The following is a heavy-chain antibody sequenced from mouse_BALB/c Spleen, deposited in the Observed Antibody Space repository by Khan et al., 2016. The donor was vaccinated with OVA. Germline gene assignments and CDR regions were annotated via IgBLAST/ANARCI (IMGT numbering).Heavy chain of an antibody. CDR2: IDPANGNT. J-gene: IGHJ4*01. V-gene: IGHV14-3*02. CDR1: GFNIKDTY. Sequence: EVQLQESGAELVKPGASVKLSCTASGFNIKDTYMHWVKQRPEQGLEWIGRIDPANGNTKYDPKFQGKATITADTSSNTAYLQLSSLTYEDTAVYYCASLRNYYAMDYWGQGTSVTVSS. CDR3: ASLRNYYAMDY. D-gene: IGHD1-1*01.